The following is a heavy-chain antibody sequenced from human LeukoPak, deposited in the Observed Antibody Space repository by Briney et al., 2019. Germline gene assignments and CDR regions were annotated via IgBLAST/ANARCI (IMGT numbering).Heavy chain of an antibody. CDR3: AKAPANYVDTAMGTFDY. CDR1: GGSISSYY. Sequence: ETPSLTCTVSGGSISSYYWSWIRQPAGKGLEWVSAISSSGISTYYADSVKGRFTISRDNSKNTLYLQMNSLRAEDTAVYYCAKAPANYVDTAMGTFDYWGQGTLVTVSS. D-gene: IGHD5-18*01. J-gene: IGHJ4*02. V-gene: IGHV3-23*01. CDR2: ISSSGIST.